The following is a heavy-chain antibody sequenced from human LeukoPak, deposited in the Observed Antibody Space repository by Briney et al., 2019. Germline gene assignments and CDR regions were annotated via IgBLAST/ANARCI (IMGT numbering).Heavy chain of an antibody. CDR1: GFTVSSNY. D-gene: IGHD4-23*01. J-gene: IGHJ4*02. Sequence: GGSLRLSCAASGFTVSSNYMSWVRQAPGKGLEWVSVIYSGGSTYYADSVKGRFTISRDNSKNTLYLQMNSLRAEDTAVYYCARIHDYGGKGLDYWGQGTLVTVSS. CDR2: IYSGGST. V-gene: IGHV3-53*01. CDR3: ARIHDYGGKGLDY.